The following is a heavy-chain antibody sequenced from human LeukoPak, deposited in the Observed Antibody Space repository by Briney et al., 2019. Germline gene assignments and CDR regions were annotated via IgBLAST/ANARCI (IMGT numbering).Heavy chain of an antibody. CDR2: IRSKAYGGTT. V-gene: IGHV3-49*04. D-gene: IGHD3-10*01. CDR1: GFTFGDYA. Sequence: GWSLRLSCTASGFTFGDYAMSWVRQAPGKGLEWVGFIRSKAYGGTTEYAASVKGRFTISRDDSKSIAYLQMNSLKTEDTAVYYCTRDRGMSAFDIWGQGTMVTVSS. CDR3: TRDRGMSAFDI. J-gene: IGHJ3*02.